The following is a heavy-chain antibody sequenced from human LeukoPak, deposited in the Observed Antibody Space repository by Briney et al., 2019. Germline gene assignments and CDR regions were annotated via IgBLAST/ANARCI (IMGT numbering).Heavy chain of an antibody. Sequence: ASVKVSCKASSYSFNRYGISWVRQAPGQGLEGMGWISGYNGNTNYAQKFLGRVSMTADTSTSTAYMELRSLTSDDTAVYYCARSGRGTYYYFDLWGQGTLVTVSS. D-gene: IGHD5-12*01. J-gene: IGHJ4*02. CDR2: ISGYNGNT. CDR3: ARSGRGTYYYFDL. CDR1: SYSFNRYG. V-gene: IGHV1-18*01.